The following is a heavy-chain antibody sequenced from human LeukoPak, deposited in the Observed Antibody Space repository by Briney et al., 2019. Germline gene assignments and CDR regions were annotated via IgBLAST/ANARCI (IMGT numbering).Heavy chain of an antibody. J-gene: IGHJ6*02. V-gene: IGHV4-59*01. CDR1: GGSISSYP. CDR3: ARYDYGGYYYYGMDV. Sequence: SETLSLTCTVSGGSISSYPWSWVWQPPGKGLEWVGVIYYSGSTNYNPSLKSRVTISVDTSKDQFSLKLSSVTAADTAVYYCARYDYGGYYYYGMDVWGQGTTVTVSS. CDR2: IYYSGST. D-gene: IGHD4-23*01.